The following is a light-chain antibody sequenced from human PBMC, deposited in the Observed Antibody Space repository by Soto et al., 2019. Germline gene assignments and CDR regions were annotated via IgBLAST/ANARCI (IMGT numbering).Light chain of an antibody. Sequence: IVLTQSPATLTLSPGERATLSCRASQSVSSSYLAWYQQKPGQAPRLLIYGASSRATGIPDRFSGSGSATDFTLTISRLEPEDSAVYYCQQYGNSPITFGQGTRLEIK. V-gene: IGKV3-20*01. CDR1: QSVSSSY. J-gene: IGKJ5*01. CDR2: GAS. CDR3: QQYGNSPIT.